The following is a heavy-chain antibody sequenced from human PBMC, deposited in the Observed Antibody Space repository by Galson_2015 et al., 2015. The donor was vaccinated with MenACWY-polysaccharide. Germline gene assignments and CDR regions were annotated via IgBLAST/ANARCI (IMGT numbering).Heavy chain of an antibody. Sequence: LSLSCAASGFTFPKYPMHWVRQAPGKGLVWLAVISYDGKAAFYANSVKGRFTLSRDNSINTLYLQMNSLRADDTTLYYCARDQGVVVTASSFDDWGQGTLVTVSS. V-gene: IGHV3-30*04. J-gene: IGHJ4*02. D-gene: IGHD2-21*02. CDR2: ISYDGKAA. CDR3: ARDQGVVVTASSFDD. CDR1: GFTFPKYP.